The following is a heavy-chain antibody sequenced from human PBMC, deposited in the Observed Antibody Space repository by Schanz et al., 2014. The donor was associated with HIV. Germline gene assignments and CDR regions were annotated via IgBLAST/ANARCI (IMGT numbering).Heavy chain of an antibody. CDR2: ISGSGGAT. V-gene: IGHV3-23*01. J-gene: IGHJ6*02. CDR1: GFTFSSYA. CDR3: AKEGYGEGYYGMDV. D-gene: IGHD4-17*01. Sequence: EVQLSESGGGSVQPGGSLRLSCAASGFTFSSYAMTWVRQAPGKGLEWVSAISGSGGATYYADSVKGRFTISRDNSKNTVYLQMNSLRAEDTAVYYCAKEGYGEGYYGMDVWGQGTMVIVSS.